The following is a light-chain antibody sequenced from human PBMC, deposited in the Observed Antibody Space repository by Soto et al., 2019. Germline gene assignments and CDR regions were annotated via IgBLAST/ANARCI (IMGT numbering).Light chain of an antibody. CDR3: SSYAGSNNYVV. CDR2: EVS. J-gene: IGLJ2*01. Sequence: QSVLTQPPSASGSPGQSVAISCTGTGSDVGAYNYVSWYQQHPGRAPKLMIYEVSKRPSGVPDRFSGSKSGNTASLTVSGLQAEDEVDYYCSSYAGSNNYVVFGGGPMLTVL. CDR1: GSDVGAYNY. V-gene: IGLV2-8*01.